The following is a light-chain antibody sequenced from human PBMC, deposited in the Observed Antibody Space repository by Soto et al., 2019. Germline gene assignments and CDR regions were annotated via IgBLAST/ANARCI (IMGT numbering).Light chain of an antibody. Sequence: EIVMTQSPATLSVSPGERATLSCRASQSVNIYLAWYQQKPGQAPRLLIFGASSRATGIPARFSGSGSGTEFNLTISSLQSEDFAVDFCQQYDDWLLLTFGGGTKVEIK. V-gene: IGKV3D-15*01. CDR3: QQYDDWLLLT. CDR2: GAS. CDR1: QSVNIY. J-gene: IGKJ4*01.